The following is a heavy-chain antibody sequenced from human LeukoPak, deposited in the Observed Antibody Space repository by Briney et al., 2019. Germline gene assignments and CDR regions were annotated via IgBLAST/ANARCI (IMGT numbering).Heavy chain of an antibody. J-gene: IGHJ1*01. CDR2: ISYDGSNK. D-gene: IGHD1-26*01. V-gene: IGHV3-30-3*01. CDR1: GFTFSSYA. Sequence: GGSLRLSCAASGFTFSSYALHWVRQAPGKGLEWVAVISYDGSNKYYADSVKGRFTISRDNSKNTLYLRMNSLRAEDTAVYYCARDRPPYTSGSDGVFWGQGTLVTVSS. CDR3: ARDRPPYTSGSDGVF.